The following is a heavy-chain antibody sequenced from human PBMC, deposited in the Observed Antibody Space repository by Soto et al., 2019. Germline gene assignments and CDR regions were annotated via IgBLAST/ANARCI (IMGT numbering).Heavy chain of an antibody. D-gene: IGHD1-26*01. CDR2: ISYDSTKT. V-gene: IGHV3-30*03. CDR1: GFTFNSYG. CDR3: ARTRSAWSDFHYYSLDV. Sequence: LRLSCAASGFTFNSYGMHWVRQGPGNGLEWVAFISYDSTKTYYADSVKGRFTISRDNSNSALYVQMNSLTGEDTAVYYCARTRSAWSDFHYYSLDVWGQGTTVTVSS. J-gene: IGHJ6*02.